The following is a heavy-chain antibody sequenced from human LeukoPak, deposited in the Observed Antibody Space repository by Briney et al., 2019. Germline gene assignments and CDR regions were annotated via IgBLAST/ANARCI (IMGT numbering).Heavy chain of an antibody. V-gene: IGHV3-33*01. CDR1: GFTLHNYG. J-gene: IGHJ3*02. D-gene: IGHD3-3*01. CDR3: ARDGHPYFDFRSNYYYAFDI. CDR2: VWYDGSHE. Sequence: PGGSLRLSCAASGFTLHNYGMHWVRQAPGKGLEWVALVWYDGSHEFYADSVKGRFTISRDNSNNKAYLQMNNLRAEDTAVYYCARDGHPYFDFRSNYYYAFDIWGQGTLVTVSS.